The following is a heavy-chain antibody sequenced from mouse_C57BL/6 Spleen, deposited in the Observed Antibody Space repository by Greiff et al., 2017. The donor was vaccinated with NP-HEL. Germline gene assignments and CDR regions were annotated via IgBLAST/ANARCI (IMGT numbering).Heavy chain of an antibody. Sequence: EVQGVESGPGLAKPSQTLSLTCSVTGYSITSDYWNWIRKFPGNKLEYMGYISYSGSTYYNPSLKSRISITRDTSKNQYYLQLNSVTTEDTATYYCARGSSYPYWYFDVWGTGTTVTVSS. CDR2: ISYSGST. V-gene: IGHV3-8*01. CDR1: GYSITSDY. J-gene: IGHJ1*03. D-gene: IGHD1-1*01. CDR3: ARGSSYPYWYFDV.